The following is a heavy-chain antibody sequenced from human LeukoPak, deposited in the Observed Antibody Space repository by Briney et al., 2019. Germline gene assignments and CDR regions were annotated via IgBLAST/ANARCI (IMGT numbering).Heavy chain of an antibody. CDR2: TYYRSRWYN. V-gene: IGHV6-1*01. CDR3: ARGRYWAFDI. D-gene: IGHD2-8*02. CDR1: GDSVSSNSAG. Sequence: KTSQTLSLTCAISGDSVSSNSAGWHWLRQSPSRGLEWLGRTYYRSRWYNEYAVSVKSRIIISPDTAKNQFSLQLNSLTPEDTAVYYCARGRYWAFDIWGQGTMVTVSS. J-gene: IGHJ3*02.